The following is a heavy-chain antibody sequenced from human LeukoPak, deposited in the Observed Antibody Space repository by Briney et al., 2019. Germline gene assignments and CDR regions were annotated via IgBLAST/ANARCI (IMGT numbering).Heavy chain of an antibody. CDR1: VYMFTSFG. CDR3: ARDSDYGGDGYGDWIDP. Sequence: ASVKVSCKASVYMFTSFGVSWVRQAPGQGLEWLGWISTFTGITHYAEKFQDRVKMTADTSTTTAYMELRSLRYDDTAIYYCARDSDYGGDGYGDWIDPWGQGTLVTVSS. CDR2: ISTFTGIT. V-gene: IGHV1-18*01. J-gene: IGHJ5*02. D-gene: IGHD4-23*01.